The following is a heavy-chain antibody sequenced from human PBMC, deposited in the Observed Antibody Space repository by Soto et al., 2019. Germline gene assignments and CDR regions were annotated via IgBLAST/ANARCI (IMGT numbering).Heavy chain of an antibody. V-gene: IGHV4-30-2*01. Sequence: SETLSLTCAVSGGSISSGGYSWSWIRQPPGKGLEWIAYIYHSVSTYYNPSLKSRVTMSVDRSKTQFTLKLRSVTAADTAVYYCARDQCLGASCWFDYWGQGTQVTVSS. J-gene: IGHJ4*02. CDR3: ARDQCLGASCWFDY. D-gene: IGHD2-15*01. CDR1: GGSISSGGYS. CDR2: IYHSVST.